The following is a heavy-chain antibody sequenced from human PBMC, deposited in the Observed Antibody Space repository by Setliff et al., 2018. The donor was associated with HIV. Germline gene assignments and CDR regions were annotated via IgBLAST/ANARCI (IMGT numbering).Heavy chain of an antibody. V-gene: IGHV3-7*05. CDR1: GFSFSRYW. D-gene: IGHD2-15*01. CDR2: IDHFGSEE. J-gene: IGHJ5*02. CDR3: ARSGGDCSGISCYSLWFDP. Sequence: GGSLRLSCAASGFSFSRYWMSWVRQAPGKGLEWVASIDHFGSEENYVDSVRGRFTVSRDNSNNMLFLQMNSLRTEDTAVYYCARSGGDCSGISCYSLWFDPWGHGTLVTVSS.